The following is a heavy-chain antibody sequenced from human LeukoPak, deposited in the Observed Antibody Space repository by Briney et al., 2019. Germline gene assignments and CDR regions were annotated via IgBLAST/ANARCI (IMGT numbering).Heavy chain of an antibody. V-gene: IGHV4-61*02. J-gene: IGHJ4*02. Sequence: SQTLSLTCTVSGGSISSGGYYWNWIRQPAGKGLEYIGRIYSSGSTNYKPSLKSRVAMSIDTSKNQFSLKLSSVTAADTAVYYCARGGPYDSGSFYFDYWGQGTLVTVSS. CDR1: GGSISSGGYY. D-gene: IGHD1-26*01. CDR2: IYSSGST. CDR3: ARGGPYDSGSFYFDY.